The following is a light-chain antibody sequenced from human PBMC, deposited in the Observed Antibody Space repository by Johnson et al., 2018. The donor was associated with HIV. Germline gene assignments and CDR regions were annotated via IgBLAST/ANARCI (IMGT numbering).Light chain of an antibody. Sequence: QSVLTQPPSVSAAPGQKVTISCSGSSSNIGNNYVSWYQQLPGTAPKLLIYDNNKRPSGIPDRFSGSKSGTSATLGITGLQTGDEADYYVGTWDSRLSASVFGTGTKVTFL. J-gene: IGLJ1*01. CDR2: DNN. V-gene: IGLV1-51*01. CDR1: SSNIGNNY. CDR3: GTWDSRLSASV.